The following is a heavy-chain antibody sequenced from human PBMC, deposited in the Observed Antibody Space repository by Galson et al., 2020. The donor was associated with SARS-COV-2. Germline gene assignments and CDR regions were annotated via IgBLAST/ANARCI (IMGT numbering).Heavy chain of an antibody. CDR3: AKRDSVGQYYFQY. CDR2: VIGSGSTT. D-gene: IGHD2-15*01. J-gene: IGHJ4*02. V-gene: IGHV3-23*01. CDR1: GFTFSSYG. Sequence: GGSLRLSCAASGFTFSSYGMSWVRQAPGKGLEWVSTVIGSGSTTFYAESVKGRFTVSRDNSKNTLYLQMNSLRSEDTAVYYCAKRDSVGQYYFQYWGQGTLVTVSS.